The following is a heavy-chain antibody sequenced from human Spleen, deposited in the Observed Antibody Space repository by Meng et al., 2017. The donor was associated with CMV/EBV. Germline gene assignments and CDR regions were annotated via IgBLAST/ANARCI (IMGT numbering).Heavy chain of an antibody. D-gene: IGHD3-10*01. J-gene: IGHJ4*02. CDR2: ISSSGTYT. Sequence: GGSLRLSCASSGFTFSSYSMNWVRQAPGEGPEWVSTISSSGTYTYYADSVKGRFTISRDNAKNSLYLQMNSLRAEDTAVYYCARWDYYGATGDINWGQGTLVTVSS. V-gene: IGHV3-21*01. CDR1: GFTFSSYS. CDR3: ARWDYYGATGDIN.